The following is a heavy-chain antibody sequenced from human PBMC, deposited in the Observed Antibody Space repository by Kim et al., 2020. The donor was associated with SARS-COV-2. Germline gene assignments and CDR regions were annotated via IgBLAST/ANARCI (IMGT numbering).Heavy chain of an antibody. Sequence: SETLSLTCAVYGGSFSGYYWSWIRQPPGKGLEWIGEINHSGSTNYNPSLKSRVTISVDTSKNQFSRKLSSVTAADTAVYYCARGQDCSGGSCFDYWGQGTLVTVSS. CDR2: INHSGST. D-gene: IGHD2-15*01. V-gene: IGHV4-34*01. CDR3: ARGQDCSGGSCFDY. CDR1: GGSFSGYY. J-gene: IGHJ4*02.